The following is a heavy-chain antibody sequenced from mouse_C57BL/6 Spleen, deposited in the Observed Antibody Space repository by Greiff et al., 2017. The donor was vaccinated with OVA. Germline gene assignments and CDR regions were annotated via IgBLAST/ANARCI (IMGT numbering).Heavy chain of an antibody. CDR1: GYTFTDYN. D-gene: IGHD4-1*01. CDR2: INPNNGGT. CDR3: ARRNWALYAMDY. V-gene: IGHV1-18*01. Sequence: EVQLQQSGPELVKPGASVKIPCKASGYTFTDYNMDWVKQSHGKSLEWIGDINPNNGGTIYNQKFKGKATLTVDKSSSTAYMELRSLASEDTAVYYCARRNWALYAMDYWGQGTSVTVSS. J-gene: IGHJ4*01.